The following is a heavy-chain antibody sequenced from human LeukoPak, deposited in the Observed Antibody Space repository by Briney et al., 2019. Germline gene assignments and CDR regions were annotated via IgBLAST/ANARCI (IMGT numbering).Heavy chain of an antibody. Sequence: PGGSLRLYCAGSGHPLSSYWMHWVRQVPGQGLVWVLRINEGGSSTSYAESVRGRFTFSRDNAKNTLYLQMNSLRAEDTAVYYCTRDTFGARDSWGQGTLVTVSS. J-gene: IGHJ4*02. CDR2: INEGGSST. CDR3: TRDTFGARDS. V-gene: IGHV3-74*01. D-gene: IGHD3-10*01. CDR1: GHPLSSYW.